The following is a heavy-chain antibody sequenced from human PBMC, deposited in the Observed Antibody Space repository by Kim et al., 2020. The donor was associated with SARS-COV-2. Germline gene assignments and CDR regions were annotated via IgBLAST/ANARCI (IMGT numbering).Heavy chain of an antibody. J-gene: IGHJ3*02. V-gene: IGHV3-74*01. D-gene: IGHD1-26*01. CDR3: ARGSSGSYPRAFDI. Sequence: ADSVKGRLTNSRDNAKKTLYLQMNSLRAEDTAVYYCARGSSGSYPRAFDIWGQGTTVTVSS.